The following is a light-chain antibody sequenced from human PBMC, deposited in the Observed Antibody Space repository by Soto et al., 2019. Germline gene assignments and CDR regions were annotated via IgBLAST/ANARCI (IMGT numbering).Light chain of an antibody. CDR2: ATS. V-gene: IGKV1-6*01. CDR1: QGIRGD. Sequence: AIQMTQSPSSLSASLGDRVTITCRASQGIRGDLGWYQQKPGKAPKLLISATSTLQSGVPSRFSGRGSGTNFTFTISSLQPEDFATYYCIQDFISPLTVGQGTKVEL. J-gene: IGKJ1*01. CDR3: IQDFISPLT.